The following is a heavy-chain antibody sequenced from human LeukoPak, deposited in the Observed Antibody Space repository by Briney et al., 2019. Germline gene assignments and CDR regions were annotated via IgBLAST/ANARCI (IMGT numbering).Heavy chain of an antibody. J-gene: IGHJ4*02. CDR3: ARDGDIAAAGTGDY. D-gene: IGHD6-13*01. V-gene: IGHV3-21*01. Sequence: AGGSLRLSCAASGFTFSSYSMNWVRQAPGKGLEWVSSISSSSSYIYYADSVKGRFTISRDNAKNSLYLQMNSLRAEDTAVYYCARDGDIAAAGTGDYWGQGTLVTVSS. CDR2: ISSSSSYI. CDR1: GFTFSSYS.